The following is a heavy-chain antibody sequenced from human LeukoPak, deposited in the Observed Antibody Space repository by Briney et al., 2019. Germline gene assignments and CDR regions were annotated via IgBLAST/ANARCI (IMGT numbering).Heavy chain of an antibody. Sequence: SETLSLTCAVYGGSFSGYYWSWIRQPPGKGLEWIGEINHSGSTNYNPSLKSRVTISVDTSKNQFSLKLSSVTAADTAVYYCAREDSRYYYGSGSYYKRRYFDYWGQGTLVTVSS. CDR2: INHSGST. CDR3: AREDSRYYYGSGSYYKRRYFDY. CDR1: GGSFSGYY. J-gene: IGHJ4*02. D-gene: IGHD3-10*01. V-gene: IGHV4-34*01.